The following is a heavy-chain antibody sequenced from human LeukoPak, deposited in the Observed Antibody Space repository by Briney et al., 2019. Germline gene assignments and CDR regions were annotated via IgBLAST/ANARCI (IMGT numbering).Heavy chain of an antibody. V-gene: IGHV3-48*03. CDR1: GFTFSSYA. Sequence: PGGSLRLSCVASGFTFSSYAMHWVRQAPGKGLEWVSYISSSGSTIYYADSVKGRFTISRDNAKNSLYPQMNSLRAEDTAVYYCAELGITMIGGVWGKGTTVTISS. CDR2: ISSSGSTI. CDR3: AELGITMIGGV. D-gene: IGHD3-10*02. J-gene: IGHJ6*04.